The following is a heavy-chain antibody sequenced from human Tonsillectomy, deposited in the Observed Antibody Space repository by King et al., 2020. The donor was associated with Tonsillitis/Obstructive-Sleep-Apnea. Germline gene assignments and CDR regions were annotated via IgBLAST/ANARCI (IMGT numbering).Heavy chain of an antibody. CDR2: ISYDESNE. D-gene: IGHD2-2*02. CDR3: AKEGYCSRTSCYTANAFGI. V-gene: IGHV3-30*18. Sequence: QVQLVESGGGVVQPGRSLRLSCAASGFTFNSYDMHWVRQAPGKGLEWVAVISYDESNESYADSVKGRFTISRDNSKNTLYLQMNSLRAEDTAVYHCAKEGYCSRTSCYTANAFGIWGQGTMVTVSS. CDR1: GFTFNSYD. J-gene: IGHJ3*02.